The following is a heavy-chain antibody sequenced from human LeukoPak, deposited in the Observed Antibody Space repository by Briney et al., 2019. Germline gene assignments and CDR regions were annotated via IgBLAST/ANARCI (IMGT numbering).Heavy chain of an antibody. CDR3: ARDSNYYDSSGYYF. CDR1: GFTFSSYS. D-gene: IGHD3-22*01. Sequence: GGSLRLSCAASGFTFSSYSMNWVRQAPGKGLEWVSSISSSSSYIYYADSVKGRSTISRDNAKNSLYLQMNSLRAEDTAVYYCARDSNYYDSSGYYFWGQGTLVTVSS. V-gene: IGHV3-21*01. CDR2: ISSSSSYI. J-gene: IGHJ4*02.